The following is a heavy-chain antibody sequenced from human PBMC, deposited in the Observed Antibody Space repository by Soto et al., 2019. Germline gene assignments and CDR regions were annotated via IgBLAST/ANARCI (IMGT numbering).Heavy chain of an antibody. CDR2: IYPGDSDT. Sequence: PGESLKISCRGSGYSFTSYWIGWVRQMPGKGLEWMGIIYPGDSDTRYSPSFQGQVTISADKSISTAYLQWSSPKASDTAMYYCARHITMVRGVIIYWFDPWGQGTLVTVSS. CDR3: ARHITMVRGVIIYWFDP. V-gene: IGHV5-51*01. J-gene: IGHJ5*02. CDR1: GYSFTSYW. D-gene: IGHD3-10*01.